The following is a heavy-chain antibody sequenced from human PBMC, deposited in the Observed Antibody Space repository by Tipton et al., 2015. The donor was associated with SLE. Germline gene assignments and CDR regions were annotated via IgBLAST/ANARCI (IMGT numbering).Heavy chain of an antibody. D-gene: IGHD2-21*01. Sequence: TLSLTCTVSNFSINSGYYWGWIRQPPGKGLEWIGYIYYSGSTYYNPSLKSRVTISVDTSKNQFSLKLSSVTAADTAVYYCARGPGVIAPTEAFDIWGQGTMVTVSS. CDR1: NFSINSGYY. V-gene: IGHV4-30-4*08. CDR3: ARGPGVIAPTEAFDI. CDR2: IYYSGST. J-gene: IGHJ3*02.